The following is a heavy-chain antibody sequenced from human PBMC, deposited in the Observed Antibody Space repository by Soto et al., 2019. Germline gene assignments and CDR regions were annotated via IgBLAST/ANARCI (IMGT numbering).Heavy chain of an antibody. CDR1: GDSITYYY. D-gene: IGHD6-6*01. J-gene: IGHJ4*02. CDR2: IYYSGAT. V-gene: IGHV4-59*01. Sequence: SETLSLTCVVSGDSITYYYWNWFRQPPGKGLEWVGYIYYSGATNYNPSLKSRVTISVDTSKNQFSLKLSSVTAADTAVYYCARGSTMAARRGNLDYWRQRTLVTVCS. CDR3: ARGSTMAARRGNLDY.